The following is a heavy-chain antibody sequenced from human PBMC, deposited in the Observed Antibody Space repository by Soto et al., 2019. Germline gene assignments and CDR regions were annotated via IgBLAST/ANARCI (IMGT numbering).Heavy chain of an antibody. Sequence: ASVKVSCKASGYTFTSYAMHWVRQAPGQRLEWMGWINAGNGNTKYSQKFQGRVTITRDTSASTAYMELSSLRSEDTAVYYCARVQADLDWFDPWGQGTLVTAPQ. CDR2: INAGNGNT. V-gene: IGHV1-3*01. D-gene: IGHD2-15*01. CDR3: ARVQADLDWFDP. CDR1: GYTFTSYA. J-gene: IGHJ5*02.